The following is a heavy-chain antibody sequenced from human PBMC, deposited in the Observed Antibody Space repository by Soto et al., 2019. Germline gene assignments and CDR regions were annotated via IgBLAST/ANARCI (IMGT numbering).Heavy chain of an antibody. CDR1: GGSVSSRSHF. J-gene: IGHJ5*02. Sequence: QVQLQESGPGVVKPSDTLSVTCTVSGGSVSSRSHFWSWIRQPPGGGLQWIGYIYYTGNTNYSPSLKRRATLSVDTSRNQFSLRLTSVTAADTAIYYCARYDAESGSNKLDPWGQGTLVTVSS. CDR3: ARYDAESGSNKLDP. D-gene: IGHD5-12*01. V-gene: IGHV4-61*01. CDR2: IYYTGNT.